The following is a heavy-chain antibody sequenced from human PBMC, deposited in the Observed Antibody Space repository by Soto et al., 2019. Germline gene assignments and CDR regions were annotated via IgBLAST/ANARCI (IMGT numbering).Heavy chain of an antibody. Sequence: GASVKVSCKASGYTFTSYGISWVRQAPGQGLEWMGWISAYNGNTNYAQKLQGRVTMTTDTSTSTAYMELSSLRSEDTAVYYCARGAHYYDSSGYYSRLDYWGQGTLVTVSS. CDR2: ISAYNGNT. D-gene: IGHD3-22*01. CDR1: GYTFTSYG. CDR3: ARGAHYYDSSGYYSRLDY. V-gene: IGHV1-18*01. J-gene: IGHJ4*02.